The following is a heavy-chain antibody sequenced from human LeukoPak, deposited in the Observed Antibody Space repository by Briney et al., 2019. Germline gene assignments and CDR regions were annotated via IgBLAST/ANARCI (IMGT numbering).Heavy chain of an antibody. D-gene: IGHD3-22*01. V-gene: IGHV3-21*01. CDR2: ISSSSSYI. Sequence: GGSLRLSCAASGFTFSSYSMNWVRQAPGKGLEWVSSISSSSSYIYHADSVKGRFTISRDNAKNSLYLQMNSLRAEDTAVYYCARPQGPDSSGYRHYYYMDVWGKGTTVTVSS. CDR3: ARPQGPDSSGYRHYYYMDV. J-gene: IGHJ6*03. CDR1: GFTFSSYS.